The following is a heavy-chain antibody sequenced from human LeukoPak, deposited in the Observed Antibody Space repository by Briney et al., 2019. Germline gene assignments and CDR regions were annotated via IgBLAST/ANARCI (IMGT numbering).Heavy chain of an antibody. V-gene: IGHV3-30*04. CDR3: ARDYHYYDSSGYFGY. J-gene: IGHJ4*02. Sequence: PGGSLRLSCAASGFTFSSYAMHWVRQAPGKGLEWVAVISYDGSNKYYADSVKGRFTISRDNSKNTLYLQMNSLRAEDTAVYYCARDYHYYDSSGYFGYWGQGTLVTVSS. D-gene: IGHD3-22*01. CDR1: GFTFSSYA. CDR2: ISYDGSNK.